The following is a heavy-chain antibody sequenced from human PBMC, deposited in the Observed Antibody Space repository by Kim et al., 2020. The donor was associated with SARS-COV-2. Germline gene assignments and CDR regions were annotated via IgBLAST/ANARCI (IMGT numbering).Heavy chain of an antibody. J-gene: IGHJ5*02. CDR1: GGSISSSNW. CDR2: IYHSGST. D-gene: IGHD3-10*01. CDR3: ALKLVRGAPLGWFDP. V-gene: IGHV4-4*02. Sequence: SETLSLTCAVSGGSISSSNWWSWVRQPPGKGLEWIGEIYHSGSTNYNPSLKSRVTISVDKSKNQFSLKLSSVTAADTAVYYCALKLVRGAPLGWFDPWGQGTLVTVSS.